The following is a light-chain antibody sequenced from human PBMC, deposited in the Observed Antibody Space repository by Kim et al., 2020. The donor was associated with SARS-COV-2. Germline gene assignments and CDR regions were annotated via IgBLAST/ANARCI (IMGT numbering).Light chain of an antibody. J-gene: IGLJ2*01. Sequence: NFMLTQPPSVSESPGKTVILTCTRSGGSIATDFVQWFQQRPGSSPTTVIYGDQQRPSGVPDRFSGSVDSSSNSASLTISGLKTEDGADYYCQSYDDNKWVFGVGTQLTVL. CDR1: GGSIATDF. CDR3: QSYDDNKWV. V-gene: IGLV6-57*01. CDR2: GDQ.